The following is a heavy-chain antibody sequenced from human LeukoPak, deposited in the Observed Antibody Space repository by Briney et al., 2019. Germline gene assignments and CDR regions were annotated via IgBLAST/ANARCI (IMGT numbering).Heavy chain of an antibody. D-gene: IGHD5-12*01. Sequence: GGSLRLSCAASGFTFDDYGMSWVRQAPGKGLEWVSGINWNGGSTGYADSVKGRFTISKDNAKNSLYLQMNSLRAEDTALYYSARGWWLPVDYWGQGTLVTVSS. CDR3: ARGWWLPVDY. CDR1: GFTFDDYG. CDR2: INWNGGST. J-gene: IGHJ4*02. V-gene: IGHV3-20*04.